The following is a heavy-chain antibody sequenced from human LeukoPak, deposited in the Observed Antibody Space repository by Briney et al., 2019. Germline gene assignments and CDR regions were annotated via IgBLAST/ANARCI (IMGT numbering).Heavy chain of an antibody. CDR2: INPNSGGT. J-gene: IGHJ4*02. V-gene: IGHV1-2*02. D-gene: IGHD3-10*01. CDR1: GYTFTGYY. Sequence: GASVKVSCKASGYTFTGYYMHWVRQAPGQGLEWMGWINPNSGGTNYAQKFQGRVTMTRDTSISTAYMELSRLRSDDTAVYYCARPMVRGSSDFDYWGQGTLVTVSS. CDR3: ARPMVRGSSDFDY.